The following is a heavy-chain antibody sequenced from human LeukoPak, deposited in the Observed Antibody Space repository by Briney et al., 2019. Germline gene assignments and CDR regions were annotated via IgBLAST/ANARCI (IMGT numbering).Heavy chain of an antibody. J-gene: IGHJ6*02. Sequence: GGSLRLSCAASGFIFSSYSMSWVRQAPGKGLEWVSVITGSGGNTYYADSVKGRFTISKDSSKNTVYLQMSSLRVDDTAVYYCAKAASSSWPSYYYGMDVWGQGTTVTVSS. V-gene: IGHV3-23*01. CDR1: GFIFSSYS. D-gene: IGHD6-13*01. CDR2: ITGSGGNT. CDR3: AKAASSSWPSYYYGMDV.